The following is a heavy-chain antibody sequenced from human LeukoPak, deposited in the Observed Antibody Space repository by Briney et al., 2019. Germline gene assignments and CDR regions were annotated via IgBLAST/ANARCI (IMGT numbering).Heavy chain of an antibody. CDR1: GGSFSGYY. CDR2: INHSGST. V-gene: IGHV4-34*01. D-gene: IGHD1-26*01. Sequence: SSETLSLTCAVYGGSFSGYYWSWIRQPPGKGLEWIGEINHSGSTNYNPSLKSRVTISVDTSKNQFSLKLSSVTAADTAVYYCARFNSGSYQHYFDYWGQGTLVTVSS. CDR3: ARFNSGSYQHYFDY. J-gene: IGHJ4*02.